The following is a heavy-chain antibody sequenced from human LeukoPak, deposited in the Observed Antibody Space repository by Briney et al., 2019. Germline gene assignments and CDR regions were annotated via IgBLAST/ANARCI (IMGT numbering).Heavy chain of an antibody. V-gene: IGHV3-53*01. CDR3: AKDRFGCSSTSCYSLDY. J-gene: IGHJ4*02. CDR2: IYSTGST. CDR1: GFTVSSNY. D-gene: IGHD2-2*01. Sequence: PGGSLRLSCAVSGFTVSSNYMSWVRQAPGKGLEWVSVIYSTGSTYYADSVKGRFTISRDNSKNTLYLQMNSLRAEDTAVYYCAKDRFGCSSTSCYSLDYWGQGTLVTVSS.